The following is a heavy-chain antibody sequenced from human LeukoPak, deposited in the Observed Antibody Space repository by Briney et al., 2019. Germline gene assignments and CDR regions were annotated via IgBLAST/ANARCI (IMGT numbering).Heavy chain of an antibody. V-gene: IGHV4-34*01. Sequence: SETLSLTCTVSGGSISNYYWSWIRQPPGKGLEWIGEINHSGSTNYNPSLKSRVTISVDTSKNQFSLKLSSVTAADTAVYYCARGRYYGSGSNHRFDYWGQGTLVTVSS. CDR2: INHSGST. J-gene: IGHJ4*02. CDR3: ARGRYYGSGSNHRFDY. CDR1: GGSISNYY. D-gene: IGHD3-10*01.